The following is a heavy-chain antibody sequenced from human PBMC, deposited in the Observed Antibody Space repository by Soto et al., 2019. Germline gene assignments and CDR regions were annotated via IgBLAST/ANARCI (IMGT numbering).Heavy chain of an antibody. CDR2: IYYSGST. J-gene: IGHJ2*01. CDR1: GYSISSSNW. V-gene: IGHV4-28*01. D-gene: IGHD3-3*02. CDR3: ARSHFWSGYYGWYFDL. Sequence: PSETLSLTCAFSGYSISSSNWWGGIREPPGKGLEGIGYIYYSGSTYYNPALKSRVTMSVDTSKNQFSLKLSSVTAVDTAVYYCARSHFWSGYYGWYFDLWGRGTLVTVSS.